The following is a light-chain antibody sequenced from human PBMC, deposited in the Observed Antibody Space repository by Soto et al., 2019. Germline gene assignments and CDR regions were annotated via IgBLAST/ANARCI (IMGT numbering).Light chain of an antibody. J-gene: IGKJ1*01. Sequence: DIPMTQSPSTLSASVGDRVTITCRASQSISSWLAWYQQKPGKAPKLLIYDASSLESGVPSRFSGSGSATEFTLTISSLQPDDFATYYCQQYNSYSSDTFGQGTKVEIK. CDR2: DAS. CDR3: QQYNSYSSDT. V-gene: IGKV1-5*01. CDR1: QSISSW.